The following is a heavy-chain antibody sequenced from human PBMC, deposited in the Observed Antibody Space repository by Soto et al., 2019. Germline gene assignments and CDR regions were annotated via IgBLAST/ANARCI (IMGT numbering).Heavy chain of an antibody. D-gene: IGHD6-19*01. CDR2: ISYDGSNK. CDR1: GFTFSSYA. V-gene: IGHV3-30-3*01. CDR3: ARDVGELAGRPH. J-gene: IGHJ4*02. Sequence: QVQLVESGGGVVQPGRSLRLSCAASGFTFSSYAMHWVRQAPGKGLEWVAVISYDGSNKDYADSVKGRFTISRDNSKNTLYLKMNSLSAEDTAVYYCARDVGELAGRPHWGQGTLVTVSS.